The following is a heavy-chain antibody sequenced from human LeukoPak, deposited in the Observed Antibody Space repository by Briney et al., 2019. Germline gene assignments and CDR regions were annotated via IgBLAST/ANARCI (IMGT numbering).Heavy chain of an antibody. J-gene: IGHJ3*02. CDR3: ARDEVGGFGEVWAFDI. CDR2: ISSSSSYI. V-gene: IGHV3-21*01. CDR1: GFTFSSYS. D-gene: IGHD3-10*01. Sequence: GGSLRLSCAASGFTFSSYSMNWVRQAPGKGLEWVSSISSSSSYIYYADSVKGRFTISRDNAKNSLYLQMNSLRAEDTAVYYCARDEVGGFGEVWAFDIWGQGTMVTVSS.